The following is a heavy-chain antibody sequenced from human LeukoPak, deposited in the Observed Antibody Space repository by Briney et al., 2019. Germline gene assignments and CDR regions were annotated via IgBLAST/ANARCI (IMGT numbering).Heavy chain of an antibody. D-gene: IGHD3-10*01. CDR2: ISSSGSII. CDR1: GFTFSSYS. Sequence: GGSLRLSCAASGFTFSSYSLNWVRQAPGKGLQWVSYISSSGSIIYYADSVKGRFTISRHNAKNSLYMQMNSLRAEDTAVYYCARDSLYDSGGYHNWGQGTLVTVSS. J-gene: IGHJ4*02. CDR3: ARDSLYDSGGYHN. V-gene: IGHV3-48*01.